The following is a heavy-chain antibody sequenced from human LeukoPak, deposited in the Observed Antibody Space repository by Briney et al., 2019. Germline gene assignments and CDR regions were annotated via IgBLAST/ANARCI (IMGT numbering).Heavy chain of an antibody. Sequence: GGSLRLSCAASGFTFSDHYMDWVRQPPGKGLEVVGRTRNKANSYATEYAASVKGIFTLSRDDSKNSLYLQMNSLKPEDTAVYYCARGPDYFDHWGQGPLVTVSS. J-gene: IGHJ4*02. CDR3: ARGPDYFDH. CDR2: TRNKANSYAT. V-gene: IGHV3-72*01. CDR1: GFTFSDHY.